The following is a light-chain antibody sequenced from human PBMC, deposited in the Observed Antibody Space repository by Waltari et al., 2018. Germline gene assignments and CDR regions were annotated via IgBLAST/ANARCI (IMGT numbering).Light chain of an antibody. V-gene: IGKV3-15*01. J-gene: IGKJ2*01. CDR2: GAS. Sequence: EILMTKPQPTLSVSPGERATFSCRASQSVSSNLAWYQQKPGQAPRLLIYGASTRATGIPARFSGSGSGTEFTLTISSLQSEDFAVYYCQQYNNWPPMYTFGQGTKLEIK. CDR1: QSVSSN. CDR3: QQYNNWPPMYT.